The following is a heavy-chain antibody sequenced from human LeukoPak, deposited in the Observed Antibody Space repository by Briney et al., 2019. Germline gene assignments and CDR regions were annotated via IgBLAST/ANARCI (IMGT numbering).Heavy chain of an antibody. CDR3: ARGPGPSYGDYAYYFDY. Sequence: SETLSLTCTVSGGSISGSYWTWIRQPPGKGLEWIGYIYYSGNTNYNPSLKSRVTISVDTSKNQFSLKLTSVTTADTAVYYCARGPGPSYGDYAYYFDYWGQGTLVTVSS. CDR2: IYYSGNT. V-gene: IGHV4-59*01. D-gene: IGHD4-17*01. CDR1: GGSISGSY. J-gene: IGHJ4*02.